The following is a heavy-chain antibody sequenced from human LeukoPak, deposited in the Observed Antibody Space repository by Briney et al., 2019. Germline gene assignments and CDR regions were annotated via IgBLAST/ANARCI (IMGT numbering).Heavy chain of an antibody. J-gene: IGHJ5*02. V-gene: IGHV3-64*01. Sequence: PGGSLRLSCAASGLTFSSYAMHWVRQAPGKGLEYVSAISSNGGSTYYANSVKGRFTISRDNSKNTLYLQMGSLRAEDMAVYYCASIGAAGDNWFDPWGQGTLVTVSS. CDR3: ASIGAAGDNWFDP. CDR1: GLTFSSYA. CDR2: ISSNGGST. D-gene: IGHD6-25*01.